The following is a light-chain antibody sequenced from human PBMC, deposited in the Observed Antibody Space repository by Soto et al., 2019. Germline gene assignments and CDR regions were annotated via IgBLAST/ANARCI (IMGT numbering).Light chain of an antibody. J-gene: IGKJ1*01. CDR3: QQYGYSFWT. V-gene: IGKV3-20*01. Sequence: EIVVTQSPGTLSLSPGERATLSCRASQSVSNNYLAWYQHKPGQAPRPLIYGASNRATGIPDRFSGSGSGTDFTLTISRLEPEDFAMYYCQQYGYSFWTFGQGTKVDIK. CDR2: GAS. CDR1: QSVSNNY.